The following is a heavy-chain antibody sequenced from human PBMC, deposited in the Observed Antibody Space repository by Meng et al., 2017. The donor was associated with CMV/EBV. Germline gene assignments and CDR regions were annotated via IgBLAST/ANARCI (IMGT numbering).Heavy chain of an antibody. Sequence: QTTLKESAPTLVKPTQTLTLTCTFSGFQLGTSGVGVCWIRQPPGKALEWLALIYWDDDKRYSPSLKSRLTITKDTSKNQVVLTMTNMDPVDTATYYCAHRLHGSGSYYPYYFDYWGQGTLVTVSS. D-gene: IGHD3-10*01. CDR3: AHRLHGSGSYYPYYFDY. V-gene: IGHV2-5*02. J-gene: IGHJ4*02. CDR2: IYWDDDK. CDR1: GFQLGTSGVG.